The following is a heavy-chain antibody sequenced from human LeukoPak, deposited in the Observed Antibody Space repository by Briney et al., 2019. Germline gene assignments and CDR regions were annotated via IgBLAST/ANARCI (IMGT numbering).Heavy chain of an antibody. CDR2: IYTSGSP. J-gene: IGHJ6*03. Sequence: WETLSLTCTVSGGSISRYYWSWIRQPPGKGLEWSGDIYTSGSPNYNPSLKSRVTISVDTSENQFSLKLTSVTAADTAVYYCARHGNYYDNTGYYTASYYYYMDVWGKGTTVTVSS. D-gene: IGHD3-22*01. CDR3: ARHGNYYDNTGYYTASYYYYMDV. CDR1: GGSISRYY. V-gene: IGHV4-4*09.